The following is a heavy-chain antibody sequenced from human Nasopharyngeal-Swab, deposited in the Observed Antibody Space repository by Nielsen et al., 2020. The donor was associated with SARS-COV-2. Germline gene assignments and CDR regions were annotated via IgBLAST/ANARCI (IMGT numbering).Heavy chain of an antibody. CDR3: YYGFPKFADY. V-gene: IGHV1-58*01. Sequence: WVRQAPGQRPEWIGWVAVDTGDTKSAQSFHGRVTFTSDMSTSTAYMDLINLRSEDTAVYYCYYGFPKFADYWGQGTPVTVSS. CDR2: VAVDTGDT. D-gene: IGHD3/OR15-3a*01. J-gene: IGHJ4*02.